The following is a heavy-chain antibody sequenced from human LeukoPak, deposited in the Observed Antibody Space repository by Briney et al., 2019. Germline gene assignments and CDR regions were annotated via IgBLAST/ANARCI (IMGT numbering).Heavy chain of an antibody. CDR2: IYYSGST. Sequence: SETLSLTCTVSGGSISSSSYHWGWIRQPPGKGLEWIGSIYYSGSTYYNPSLKSRVTISVDTSKNQFSLKLSSVTAADTAVYYCASQDYYDSSGYGNCWGQGTLVTVSS. CDR1: GGSISSSSYH. D-gene: IGHD3-22*01. CDR3: ASQDYYDSSGYGNC. J-gene: IGHJ4*02. V-gene: IGHV4-39*01.